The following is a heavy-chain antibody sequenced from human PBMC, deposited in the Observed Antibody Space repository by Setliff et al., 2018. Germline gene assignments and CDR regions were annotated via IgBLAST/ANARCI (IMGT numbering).Heavy chain of an antibody. V-gene: IGHV4-61*09. CDR3: ALEEYTSRWTKRFDP. CDR2: IYTSWST. D-gene: IGHD6-13*01. CDR1: GDSINSYPYY. Sequence: SETLSLTCTVSGDSINSYPYYWAWIRQPAGKGLEWIGQIYTSWSTNYNPSLKSRVTISLDTSKNQFSLNLSSVTATDTAVYYCALEEYTSRWTKRFDPWGQGTLVTVSS. J-gene: IGHJ5*02.